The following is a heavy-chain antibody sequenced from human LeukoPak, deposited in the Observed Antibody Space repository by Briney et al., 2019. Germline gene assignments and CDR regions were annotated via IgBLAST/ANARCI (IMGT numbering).Heavy chain of an antibody. V-gene: IGHV3-48*04. CDR3: ARDRRYGYYFDY. J-gene: IGHJ4*02. CDR2: ISSSSITI. CDR1: GFTFSSYS. Sequence: PGGSLRLSCAASGFTFSSYSMNWVRQAPGKGLEWVSYISSSSITIYSPDSVKGRFTISRDNAKNSLYLQMNSLRAEDTAVYYCARDRRYGYYFDYWGQGILVTVSS. D-gene: IGHD5-18*01.